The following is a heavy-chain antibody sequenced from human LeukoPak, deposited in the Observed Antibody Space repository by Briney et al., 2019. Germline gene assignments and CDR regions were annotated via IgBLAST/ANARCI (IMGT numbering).Heavy chain of an antibody. CDR3: ATRYASGPIADY. CDR2: ITWNGGTI. CDR1: GFSFDDFA. D-gene: IGHD3-10*01. V-gene: IGHV3-9*01. Sequence: GRSLRLSCAASGFSFDDFATHWVRQAPGKGLEWVSGITWNGGTIDYADSVKGRFTISRDNAKNSLYLQMNSLRAEDTALYYCATRYASGPIADYWGQGTLVTVSS. J-gene: IGHJ4*02.